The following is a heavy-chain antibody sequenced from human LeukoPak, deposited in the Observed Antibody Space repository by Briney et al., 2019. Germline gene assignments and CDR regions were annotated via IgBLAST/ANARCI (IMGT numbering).Heavy chain of an antibody. D-gene: IGHD3-22*01. CDR1: GYSFTTYW. CDR2: IYPGDSDT. J-gene: IGHJ6*02. CDR3: ARLSRYYDSSGYLYGMDV. Sequence: GESLKISCKASGYSFTTYWIGWVRQLPGKGLEWMGSIYPGDSDTTYNPSFQGQVTISADKSISTAYLQWSSLKASDTAMYYCARLSRYYDSSGYLYGMDVWGQGTTVTVSS. V-gene: IGHV5-51*01.